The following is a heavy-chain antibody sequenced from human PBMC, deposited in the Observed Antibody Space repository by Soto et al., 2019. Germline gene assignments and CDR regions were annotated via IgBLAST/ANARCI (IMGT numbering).Heavy chain of an antibody. D-gene: IGHD3-9*01. CDR3: XXXXXXYXILTXYPTFDH. J-gene: IGHJ4*02. V-gene: IGHV3-23*01. CDR1: GFTFTTYA. Sequence: EVQLLESGGGLVQPGGSLRLSCAASGFTFTTYAMSWVRQAPGKXLEWVSAISRSGGSTYYADSVKGRFAISRDNSKNTLYLXMNSXXXXXXXXXXXXXXXXXYXILTXYPTFDHWGQGTLVTVSS. CDR2: ISRSGGST.